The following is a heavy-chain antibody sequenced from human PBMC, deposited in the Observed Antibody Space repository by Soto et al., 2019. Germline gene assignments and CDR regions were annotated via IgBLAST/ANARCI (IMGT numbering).Heavy chain of an antibody. V-gene: IGHV1-69*01. CDR2: IIPIFGTA. Sequence: QVQLVQSGAEVKKPGSSVKVSCKASGGTFSSYAISWVRQAPGQGLEWMGGIIPIFGTANYAQKFQGRVTITADESTSTAYMELSSLRSEDTAVYYCARSPPGDYGDYAIKRPFDYWGQGTLATVSS. D-gene: IGHD4-17*01. J-gene: IGHJ4*02. CDR3: ARSPPGDYGDYAIKRPFDY. CDR1: GGTFSSYA.